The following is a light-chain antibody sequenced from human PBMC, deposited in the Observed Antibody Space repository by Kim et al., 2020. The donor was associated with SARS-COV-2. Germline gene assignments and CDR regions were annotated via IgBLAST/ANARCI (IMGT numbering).Light chain of an antibody. CDR1: SSEVGSYDR. J-gene: IGLJ3*02. CDR2: EVS. CDR3: SSYTSSSTWV. V-gene: IGLV2-18*02. Sequence: GQSSPIPCTGTSSEVGSYDRVSWYQQPPGTAPKVMIYEVSNRPSGVPDRFSWSKSGNTASLTISGLQAEDEADYYCSSYTSSSTWVFGGGTQLTVL.